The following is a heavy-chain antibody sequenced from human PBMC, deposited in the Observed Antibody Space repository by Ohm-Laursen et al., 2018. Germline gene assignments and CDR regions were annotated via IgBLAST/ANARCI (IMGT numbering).Heavy chain of an antibody. CDR1: GASINSHH. Sequence: PGTLSLTCTVSGASINSHHWSFIRQPPGKGLEWIAFVYYSGSTYYNPSLKSRVSMSVDTSNNQFSLQLRYVTAADTAVYYCARWPPEAAAGIPNYWGQGTLVTVSS. D-gene: IGHD6-13*01. J-gene: IGHJ4*02. CDR2: VYYSGST. V-gene: IGHV4-59*11. CDR3: ARWPPEAAAGIPNY.